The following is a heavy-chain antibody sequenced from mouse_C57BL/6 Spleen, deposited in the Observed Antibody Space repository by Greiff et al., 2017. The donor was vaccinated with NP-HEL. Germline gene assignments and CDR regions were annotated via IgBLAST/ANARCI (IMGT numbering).Heavy chain of an antibody. CDR3: ARAYDHGYFGV. V-gene: IGHV1-80*01. CDR1: GYAFSSYW. J-gene: IGHJ1*03. CDR2: IYPGDGDT. D-gene: IGHD6-5*01. Sequence: QVQLQQSGAELVKPGASVKISCKASGYAFSSYWMNWVKQRPGTGLEWIGQIYPGDGDTNYNGKFKGKATLTADKSSSTAYMQLSSLTSEYSAVYICARAYDHGYFGVWGTGATVTVS.